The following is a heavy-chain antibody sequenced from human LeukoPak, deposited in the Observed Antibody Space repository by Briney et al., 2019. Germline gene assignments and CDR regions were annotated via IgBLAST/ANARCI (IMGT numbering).Heavy chain of an antibody. V-gene: IGHV4-4*02. CDR2: IYHSGST. Sequence: SETLSLTCAVSGGSISSSNWWSWVRQPPGKGLEWIGEIYHSGSTNYNPSLKSRVTISVDKSKNQFSLKLSSVTAADTAVYYCARHFGYSSSWGAFDIWGQGTMVTVSS. CDR1: GGSISSSNW. D-gene: IGHD6-13*01. CDR3: ARHFGYSSSWGAFDI. J-gene: IGHJ3*02.